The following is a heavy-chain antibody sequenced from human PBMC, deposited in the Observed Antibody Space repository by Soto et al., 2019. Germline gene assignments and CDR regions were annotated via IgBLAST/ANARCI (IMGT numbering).Heavy chain of an antibody. CDR1: GGTFSSYA. Sequence: ASVKVSCKASGGTFSSYAISWVRQAPGQGLEWMGGIIPIFGTANYAQKFQGRVTITADESTSTAYMELSSLRSEDTAVYYCARDRDAITMVRGVIGSRYYYYGMDVWGQGTTVTVSS. V-gene: IGHV1-69*13. CDR2: IIPIFGTA. CDR3: ARDRDAITMVRGVIGSRYYYYGMDV. D-gene: IGHD3-10*01. J-gene: IGHJ6*02.